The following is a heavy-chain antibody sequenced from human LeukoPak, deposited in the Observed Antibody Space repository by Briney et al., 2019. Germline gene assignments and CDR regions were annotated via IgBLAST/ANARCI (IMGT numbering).Heavy chain of an antibody. CDR3: ARERDLAAAGLIYDYGMDV. J-gene: IGHJ6*02. D-gene: IGHD6-13*01. CDR1: GGSISSSNW. Sequence: SETLSLTCAVSGGSISSSNWWSWVRPPPGKGLEWIGEIYHSGSTNYNPSVRSRVTISVDKSKNQISLKLSSVTAADTAVYYCARERDLAAAGLIYDYGMDVWGQGTTVTVSS. CDR2: IYHSGST. V-gene: IGHV4-4*02.